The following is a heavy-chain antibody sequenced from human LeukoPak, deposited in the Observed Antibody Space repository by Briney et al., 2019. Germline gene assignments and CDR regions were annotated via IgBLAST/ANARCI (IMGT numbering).Heavy chain of an antibody. V-gene: IGHV4-61*01. CDR1: GGSVSSGSYY. CDR3: AKSGSRVLPAAI. D-gene: IGHD2-2*01. CDR2: IYYSGST. Sequence: SETLSLTCTVSGGSVSSGSYYWSWIRQPPGKGLEWIGYIYYSGSTNYNPSLKSRVTISVDTSKNQFSLKLSSVTAADTAVYYCAKSGSRVLPAAIWGQGTLVTVSS. J-gene: IGHJ4*02.